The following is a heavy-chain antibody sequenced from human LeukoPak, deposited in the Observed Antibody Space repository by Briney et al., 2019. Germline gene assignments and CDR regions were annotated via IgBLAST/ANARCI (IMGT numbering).Heavy chain of an antibody. CDR3: ARGSEYSSSWYLPFDY. CDR1: GGSFSGYY. CDR2: INHSGST. D-gene: IGHD6-13*01. V-gene: IGHV4-34*01. Sequence: PSETLSLTCAVYGGSFSGYYWSWIRQPPGKGLVWIGEINHSGSTNYNPSLKSRVTISVDTSKNQFSLKLSSVTAADTAVYYCARGSEYSSSWYLPFDYWGQGTLVTVSS. J-gene: IGHJ4*02.